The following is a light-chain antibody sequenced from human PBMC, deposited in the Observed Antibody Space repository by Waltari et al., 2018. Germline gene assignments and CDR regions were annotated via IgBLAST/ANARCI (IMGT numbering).Light chain of an antibody. CDR3: LQFNSFPLT. V-gene: IGKV1-9*01. CDR2: VAS. CDR1: QGISSS. J-gene: IGKJ4*01. Sequence: DIQLTQSPSFLSASVGDRVTITCRASQGISSSLAWYQQKQGMSPKLLIYVASTLQSGVPSRFSGSGSGTEFTLTISSLQPEDFATYYCLQFNSFPLTFGGGTKVEIK.